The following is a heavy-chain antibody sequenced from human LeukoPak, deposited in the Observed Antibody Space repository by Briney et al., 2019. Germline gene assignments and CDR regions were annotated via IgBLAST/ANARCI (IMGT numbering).Heavy chain of an antibody. CDR3: ARPAGSSKWSPTWFDP. J-gene: IGHJ5*02. CDR2: IYYSGST. D-gene: IGHD6-13*01. Sequence: SETLSLTCTVSGDSISGDFYYWGWIRQPPGKGLEWIGSIYYSGSTYYNPSLKSRATLSIDTSKNQFSLKLSSVTAADTAVYYCARPAGSSKWSPTWFDPWGQGTLVTVSS. V-gene: IGHV4-39*01. CDR1: GDSISGDFYY.